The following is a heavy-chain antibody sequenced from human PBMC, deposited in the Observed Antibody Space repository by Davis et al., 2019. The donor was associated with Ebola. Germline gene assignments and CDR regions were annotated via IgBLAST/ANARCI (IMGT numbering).Heavy chain of an antibody. CDR3: ARNMITFGGVTAGFDY. D-gene: IGHD3-16*01. CDR2: ISSSSSYI. J-gene: IGHJ4*02. Sequence: PGGSLRLSCAASGFTFSSYSMNWVRQAPGKGLEWVSSISSSSSYIYYADSVKGRFTISRDNAKNSLYLQMNSLRAEDTAVYYCARNMITFGGVTAGFDYWGQGTLVTVSS. CDR1: GFTFSSYS. V-gene: IGHV3-21*01.